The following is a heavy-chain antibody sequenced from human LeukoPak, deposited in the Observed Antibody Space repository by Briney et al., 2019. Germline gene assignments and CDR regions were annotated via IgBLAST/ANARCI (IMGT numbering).Heavy chain of an antibody. D-gene: IGHD2-2*01. CDR1: GFTFSNAW. CDR3: TTDFDIVVEPNWFDP. Sequence: PGGSLRLSCAASGFTFSNAWMSWVRQAPGKGLERVGRIKSKTDGGTTDYAAPVKGRFTISRDDSKNTLYLQMNSLKTEDTAVYYCTTDFDIVVEPNWFDPWGQGTLVTVSS. V-gene: IGHV3-15*01. J-gene: IGHJ5*02. CDR2: IKSKTDGGTT.